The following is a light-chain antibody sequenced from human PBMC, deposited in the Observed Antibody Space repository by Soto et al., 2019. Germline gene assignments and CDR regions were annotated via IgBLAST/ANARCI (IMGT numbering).Light chain of an antibody. Sequence: QSVLTQPPSVSGAPGQRVTISCTGSSSNIGAGYDVHWYQQRPGTAPKLLIFGNTNRPSGVPDRFSGSKSGTSASLAITGLQAEDEGDYYCQSYDSTLSARYVFGTGTKFTGL. V-gene: IGLV1-40*01. J-gene: IGLJ1*01. CDR3: QSYDSTLSARYV. CDR1: SSNIGAGYD. CDR2: GNT.